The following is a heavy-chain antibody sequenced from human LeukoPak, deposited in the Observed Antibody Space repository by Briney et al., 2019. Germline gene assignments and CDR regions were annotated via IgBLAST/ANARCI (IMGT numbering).Heavy chain of an antibody. V-gene: IGHV3-72*01. CDR3: ARASRSGSYFFY. CDR2: PRNKANSYTT. Sequence: GGSLRLSCAASGFTFSDHYMDWVRQTPGKGLEWVGRPRNKANSYTTEYAASVKGRFTISRDDSKNSLSLQMNSLKTDDTAVYYCARASRSGSYFFYWGQGTLVTVSS. CDR1: GFTFSDHY. J-gene: IGHJ4*02. D-gene: IGHD1-26*01.